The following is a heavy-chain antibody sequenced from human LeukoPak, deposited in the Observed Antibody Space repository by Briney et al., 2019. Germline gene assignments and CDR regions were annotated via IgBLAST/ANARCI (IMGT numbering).Heavy chain of an antibody. CDR1: EFTFNIYA. J-gene: IGHJ6*03. CDR3: ARKMGATAYYYYYYYMDV. Sequence: GGSLRLSCAASEFTFNIYAMHWVRQAPGKGLEWVALISYDGSNKYYADSVKGRFTISRDNSKNTLYLQMNSLRAADTAVYYCARKMGATAYYYYYYYMDVWGKGTTVTVSS. CDR2: ISYDGSNK. V-gene: IGHV3-30-3*01. D-gene: IGHD1-26*01.